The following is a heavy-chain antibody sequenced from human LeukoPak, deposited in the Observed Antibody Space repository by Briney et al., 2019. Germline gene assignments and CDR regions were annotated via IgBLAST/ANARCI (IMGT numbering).Heavy chain of an antibody. CDR2: ISYDGSNK. V-gene: IGHV3-30*03. J-gene: IGHJ6*02. CDR3: ARGRGGRDGYTLDAMDV. Sequence: GGSLRLSCAASGFTFSSYGMHWVRQAPGKGLEWVAVISYDGSNKSYADSVKGRFTISRDNSKNTLYLQMDTLRAEETAVYYCARGRGGRDGYTLDAMDVWGQGTTVTVSS. CDR1: GFTFSSYG. D-gene: IGHD5-24*01.